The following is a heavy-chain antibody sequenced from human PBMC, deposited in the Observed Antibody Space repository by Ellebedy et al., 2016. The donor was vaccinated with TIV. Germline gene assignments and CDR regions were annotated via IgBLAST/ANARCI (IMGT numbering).Heavy chain of an antibody. V-gene: IGHV3-74*01. Sequence: GESLKISCAASGFTFSDYYMSWIRQAPGKGLVWVSRINSDGSSTSYADSVKGRFTISRDNAKNTLYLQMNSLRAEDTAVYYCASPSGDIVGMDVWGQGTTVTVSS. CDR2: INSDGSST. J-gene: IGHJ6*02. D-gene: IGHD2-15*01. CDR1: GFTFSDYY. CDR3: ASPSGDIVGMDV.